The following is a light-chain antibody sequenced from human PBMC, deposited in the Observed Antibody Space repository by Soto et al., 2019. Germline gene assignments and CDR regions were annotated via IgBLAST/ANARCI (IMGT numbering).Light chain of an antibody. CDR3: QQCGASPLS. CDR2: GAS. V-gene: IGKV3-20*01. CDR1: QTVPNNY. J-gene: IGKJ4*02. Sequence: EIVLTQSPGTLSLSAGDGVSLSCRASQTVPNNYLAWYQQKPDQAPRLLIFGASNRATGIPDRFGGSGSGTDFTRSISRLEPEDFAVYYWQQCGASPLSFGGGARLEVK.